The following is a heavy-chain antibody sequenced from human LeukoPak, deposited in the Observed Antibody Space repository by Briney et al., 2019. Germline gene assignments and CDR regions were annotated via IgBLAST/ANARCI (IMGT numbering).Heavy chain of an antibody. D-gene: IGHD6-13*01. V-gene: IGHV4-34*01. CDR2: INHSGST. CDR1: GGSFSGYY. Sequence: ASETLSLTCAVYGGSFSGYYWSWIRQPPGKGLEWIGEINHSGSTNYNPSLKSRVTISVDTSKNQFSLKLSSVTAADTAVYYCATSFASSSWYRNWFDPWGQGTLVTVSS. J-gene: IGHJ5*02. CDR3: ATSFASSSWYRNWFDP.